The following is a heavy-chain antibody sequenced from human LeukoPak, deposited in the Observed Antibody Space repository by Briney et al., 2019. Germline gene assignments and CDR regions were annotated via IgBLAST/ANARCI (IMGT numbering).Heavy chain of an antibody. J-gene: IGHJ6*02. CDR1: GGSFSGYY. Sequence: SETLSLTCAVYGGSFSGYYWGWIRQPPGKGPEWIGSISFSGNTYYNPSLNSRVTISVDTSKNHFSLRLSSVTAADTAVYYCARFFSGYNSYYYYGMDVWGQGTTVTVSS. CDR3: ARFFSGYNSYYYYGMDV. V-gene: IGHV4-39*02. CDR2: ISFSGNT. D-gene: IGHD5-12*01.